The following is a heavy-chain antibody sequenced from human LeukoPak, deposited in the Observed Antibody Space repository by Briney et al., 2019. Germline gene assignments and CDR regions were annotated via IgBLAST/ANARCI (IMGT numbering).Heavy chain of an antibody. CDR1: GFTFSSYA. V-gene: IGHV3-23*01. Sequence: GGSLRLSCAASGFTFSSYAMSWVRQAPGRGLEWVSAISGSGATTYYADSVKGRFTISRDNSKNTLYLQMSSLRAEDTAVYYCAKRSGGYSGYDLDYWGQGTLVTVSS. J-gene: IGHJ4*02. D-gene: IGHD5-12*01. CDR2: ISGSGATT. CDR3: AKRSGGYSGYDLDY.